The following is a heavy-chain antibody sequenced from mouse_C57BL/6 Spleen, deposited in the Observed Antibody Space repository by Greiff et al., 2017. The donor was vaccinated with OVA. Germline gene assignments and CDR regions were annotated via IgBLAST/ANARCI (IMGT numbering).Heavy chain of an antibody. Sequence: VQLKESGPGMVKPSQSLSLTCTVTGYSITSGYDWHWIRHFPGNKLEWMGYISYSGSTNYNPSLKSRISITHDTSKNHFFLKLNSVTTEDTATYYCARGMINYAMDYWGQGTSVTVSS. CDR3: ARGMINYAMDY. CDR2: ISYSGST. V-gene: IGHV3-1*01. D-gene: IGHD2-4*01. CDR1: GYSITSGYD. J-gene: IGHJ4*01.